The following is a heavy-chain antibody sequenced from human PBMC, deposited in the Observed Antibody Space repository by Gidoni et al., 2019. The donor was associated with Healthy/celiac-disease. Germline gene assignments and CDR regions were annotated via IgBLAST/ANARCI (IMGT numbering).Heavy chain of an antibody. Sequence: ISRDDSKSIAYLQMNSLKTEDTAVYYCTRDSSGWYYFDYWGQGTLVTVSS. J-gene: IGHJ4*02. CDR3: TRDSSGWYYFDY. V-gene: IGHV3-49*02. D-gene: IGHD6-19*01.